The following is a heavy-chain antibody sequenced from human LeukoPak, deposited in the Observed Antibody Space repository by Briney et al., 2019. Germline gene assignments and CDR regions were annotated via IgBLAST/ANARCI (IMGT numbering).Heavy chain of an antibody. CDR1: GYTLTELP. CDR2: FDPEDGKT. CDR3: ATRVVSYGMDV. Sequence: ASVKVSCKVSGYTLTELPMHWVRQAPGKGLEWMGGFDPEDGKTIYAQKSQGRVTMTEDTSTDTAYTELSSLRSEDTAVYYCATRVVSYGMDVWGQGTTVTVSS. V-gene: IGHV1-24*01. J-gene: IGHJ6*02.